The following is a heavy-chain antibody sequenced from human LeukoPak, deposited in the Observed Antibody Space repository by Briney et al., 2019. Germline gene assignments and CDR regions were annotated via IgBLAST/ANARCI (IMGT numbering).Heavy chain of an antibody. CDR2: TRNKANNYAT. CDR3: TSTDLKYYFDY. CDR1: GYTFSDHY. Sequence: PGGSLRLSCAVPGYTFSDHYIDWVRQAPGKGLEWVGQTRNKANNYATEYAASVKDRFTISRDDSRKSVYLRMDSLKTEDTAVYYCTSTDLKYYFDYWGQGTLVTVSS. V-gene: IGHV3-72*01. J-gene: IGHJ4*02. D-gene: IGHD4-17*01.